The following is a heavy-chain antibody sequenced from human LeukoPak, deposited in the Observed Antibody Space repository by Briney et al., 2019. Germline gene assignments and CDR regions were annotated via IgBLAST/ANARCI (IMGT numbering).Heavy chain of an antibody. CDR3: AKDIAQGYTFGSIEQDY. CDR1: GVAXSNYA. V-gene: IGHV3-23*01. CDR2: ISKTGDGT. J-gene: IGHJ4*02. Sequence: GSLRLSCXASGVAXSNYAMSWVRQAPGMGLEWVAAISKTGDGTYYAGSMKGRFTISRDNAKNMLYLQIHSLRAEDTAIYYCAKDIAQGYTFGSIEQDYWGQGTLVTVSS. D-gene: IGHD5-18*01.